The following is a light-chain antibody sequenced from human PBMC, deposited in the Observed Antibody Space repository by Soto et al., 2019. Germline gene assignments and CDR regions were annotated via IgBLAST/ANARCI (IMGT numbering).Light chain of an antibody. V-gene: IGLV2-14*01. J-gene: IGLJ1*01. CDR3: SSYTSSSTLAYV. CDR1: SSDVGGYHY. Sequence: QSALTQPASVSGSPGQSITISCTGTSSDVGGYHYVSWYQQHPGKAPKLMIYEVSNRPSGVSNRFSGSKSGNTASLTISGLQAEDEADYYCSSYTSSSTLAYVFGTGTKLTVL. CDR2: EVS.